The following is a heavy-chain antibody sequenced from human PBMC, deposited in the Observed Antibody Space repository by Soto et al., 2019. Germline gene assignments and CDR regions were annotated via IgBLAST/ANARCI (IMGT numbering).Heavy chain of an antibody. D-gene: IGHD3-16*01. Sequence: GGSLRLSCAASGFTFSNYGMHWVRQAPGKGLEWVAIISYDTSNEYYADSVKGRFTISRDNSKNTLYLQMNSLRPEDTAVYYCAKDHPMITFGDPYHGMDVWGQGTTVTVSS. CDR3: AKDHPMITFGDPYHGMDV. CDR1: GFTFSNYG. J-gene: IGHJ6*02. V-gene: IGHV3-30*18. CDR2: ISYDTSNE.